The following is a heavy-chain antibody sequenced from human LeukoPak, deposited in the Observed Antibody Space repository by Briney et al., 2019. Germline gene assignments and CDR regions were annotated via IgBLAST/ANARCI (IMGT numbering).Heavy chain of an antibody. J-gene: IGHJ6*03. V-gene: IGHV1-69*13. CDR2: IIPIFGTA. CDR1: GYTFTSYD. Sequence: GASVKVSCKASGYTFTSYDINWVRQATGQGLVWMGGIIPIFGTANYAQKFQGRVTITADESTSTAYMELSSLRSEDTAVYYYARDYYGSGSGHYYYYMDVWGKGTTVTISS. D-gene: IGHD3-10*01. CDR3: ARDYYGSGSGHYYYYMDV.